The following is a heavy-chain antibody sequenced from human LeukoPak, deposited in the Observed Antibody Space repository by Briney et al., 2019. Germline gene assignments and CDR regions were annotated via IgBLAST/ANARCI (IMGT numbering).Heavy chain of an antibody. CDR3: ARGFAYLDYYYMDV. CDR2: INPNSGGT. D-gene: IGHD2-2*01. V-gene: IGHV1-2*02. Sequence: ASVKVSCKASGYTFTGYYMHWVRLAPGQGLEWMGWINPNSGGTNYAQKFQGRVTMTRDTSISTAYMELSRLRSDDTAVYYCARGFAYLDYYYMDVWGKGTTVTVSS. CDR1: GYTFTGYY. J-gene: IGHJ6*03.